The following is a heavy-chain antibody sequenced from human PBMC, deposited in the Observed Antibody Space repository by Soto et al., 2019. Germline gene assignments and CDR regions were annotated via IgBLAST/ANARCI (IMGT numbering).Heavy chain of an antibody. CDR2: IVPVFGRP. V-gene: IGHV1-69*13. CDR3: AREGSGYNF. Sequence: ASVKVSCKASGYTFINYYMHWVRQAPGQGFEWMGGIVPVFGRPNYAQRFRGRLTITADESTSTGYMELISLRSDDTAVYYCAREGSGYNFWGQGTQVTVSS. CDR1: GYTFINYY. D-gene: IGHD5-12*01. J-gene: IGHJ4*02.